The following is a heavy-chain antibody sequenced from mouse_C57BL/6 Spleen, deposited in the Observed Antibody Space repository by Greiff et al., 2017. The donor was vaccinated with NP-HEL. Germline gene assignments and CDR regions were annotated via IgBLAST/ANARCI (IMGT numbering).Heavy chain of an antibody. CDR2: IYPGDGDT. CDR3: AREGFITTFFDY. CDR1: GYAFSSSW. J-gene: IGHJ2*01. D-gene: IGHD1-1*01. V-gene: IGHV1-82*01. Sequence: QVQLKESGPELVKPGASVKISCKASGYAFSSSWMNWVKQRPGKGLEWIGRIYPGDGDTNYNGKFKGKATLTADKSSSTAYMQLSSLTSEDSAVYFCAREGFITTFFDYWGQGTTLTVSS.